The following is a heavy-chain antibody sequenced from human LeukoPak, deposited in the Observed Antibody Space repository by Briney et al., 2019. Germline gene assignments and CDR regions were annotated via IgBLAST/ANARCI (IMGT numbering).Heavy chain of an antibody. V-gene: IGHV3-23*01. D-gene: IGHD6-19*01. CDR2: INENAANT. Sequence: GASLRLSCVASGFTFSNYGMSWVRQAPGKGLEWVSTINENAANTHYADSVKGRFTISRDNSKNTLLLQMNSLRADDTALYYCTKGDGGWYPIDYWGQGTLVIVSS. J-gene: IGHJ4*02. CDR3: TKGDGGWYPIDY. CDR1: GFTFSNYG.